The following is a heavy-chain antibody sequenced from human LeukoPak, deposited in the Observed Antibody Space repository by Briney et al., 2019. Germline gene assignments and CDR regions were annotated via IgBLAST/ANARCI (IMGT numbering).Heavy chain of an antibody. V-gene: IGHV4-61*02. CDR3: ARGPPPDFDC. CDR1: GGSISSGDYY. J-gene: IGHJ4*02. CDR2: IYTTGST. Sequence: SETLSPTCTVSGGSISSGDYYWSWIRQPPGKGLEWIGRIYTTGSTDYNPSLKSRVTMSADTSKNQFSLKLSSVTAADTAVYYCARGPPPDFDCWGQGTLVTVSS.